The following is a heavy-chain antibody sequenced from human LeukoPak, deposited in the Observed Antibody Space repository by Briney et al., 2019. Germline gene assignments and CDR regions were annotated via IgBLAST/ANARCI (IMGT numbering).Heavy chain of an antibody. CDR3: VRDGPYRITNMDV. J-gene: IGHJ6*03. V-gene: IGHV4-38-2*02. CDR2: VYHTGTA. CDR1: GYSINSGYY. Sequence: SETLSLTCAVSGYSINSGYYWGWIRQPPGEGLEWIGSVYHTGTAYYNPSLESRVTISLDRSKNQVSLKVSPLTAADTAVYYCVRDGPYRITNMDVWGKGTTVTVS.